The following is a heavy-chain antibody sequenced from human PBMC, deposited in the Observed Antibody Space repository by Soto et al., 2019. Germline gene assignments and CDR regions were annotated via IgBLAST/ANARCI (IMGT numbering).Heavy chain of an antibody. CDR3: ARDYGDYRLDY. D-gene: IGHD4-17*01. CDR1: GFAFSSYG. CDR2: IWYDGTNK. V-gene: IGHV3-33*01. J-gene: IGHJ4*02. Sequence: QVQLVESGGGVVQPGRSLRLSCAASGFAFSSYGMHWVRQAPGKGLEWVAIIWYDGTNKYYTDSVKGRFTISRDDSTNTLYLQMNSLRAEDTAVYYCARDYGDYRLDYWGQGTLVTVSS.